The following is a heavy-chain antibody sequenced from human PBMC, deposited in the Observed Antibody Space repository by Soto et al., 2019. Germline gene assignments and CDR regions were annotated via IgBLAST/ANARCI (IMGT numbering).Heavy chain of an antibody. CDR2: INAGNGNT. J-gene: IGHJ6*02. D-gene: IGHD3-10*01. CDR1: GYTFTSYA. CDR3: ARSWFGELYDYYGMDV. Sequence: ASVKVSCKASGYTFTSYAMHWVGQAPGQRLEWMGWINAGNGNTKYSQKFQGRVTITRDTSASTAYMELSSLRSEDTAVYYCARSWFGELYDYYGMDVWGQGTTVTVSS. V-gene: IGHV1-3*01.